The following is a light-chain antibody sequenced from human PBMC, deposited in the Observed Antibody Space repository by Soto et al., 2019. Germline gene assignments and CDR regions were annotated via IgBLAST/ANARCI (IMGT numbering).Light chain of an antibody. J-gene: IGKJ2*01. Sequence: DIQMTQSPSTLSASVGDRVTITCRASQSISVWLAWYQQKPGKAPKLLIYDVASLPSGVPSRFSGSASRPEFTLTISSLQADDFATYYCQQYISYPYTFGQGTRLE. V-gene: IGKV1-5*01. CDR1: QSISVW. CDR2: DVA. CDR3: QQYISYPYT.